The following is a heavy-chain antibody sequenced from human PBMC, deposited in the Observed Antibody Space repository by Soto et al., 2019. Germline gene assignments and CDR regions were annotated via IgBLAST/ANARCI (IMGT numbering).Heavy chain of an antibody. CDR1: GLTFSNFA. J-gene: IGHJ4*02. V-gene: IGHV3-23*01. Sequence: QLLESGGGFVQPGGSLRLSCVASGLTFSNFAMAWVRQAPGEGLEWVSAISGSGDDTFYADSMKGRFTISRDNSKATLYLQINSLRAEDTAVYYCAIPIPKTGTTFGFWGQGTLVTVSS. CDR2: ISGSGDDT. D-gene: IGHD1-1*01. CDR3: AIPIPKTGTTFGF.